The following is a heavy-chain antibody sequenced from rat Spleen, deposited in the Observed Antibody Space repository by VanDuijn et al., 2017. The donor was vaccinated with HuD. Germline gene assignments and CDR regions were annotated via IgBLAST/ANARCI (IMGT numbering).Heavy chain of an antibody. V-gene: IGHV5-7*01. CDR3: AREADIPFHYFDY. D-gene: IGHD2-3*01. J-gene: IGHJ2*01. CDR2: ISYDGSST. CDR1: GFTFSDYN. Sequence: EVQLVESGGGLVQPGRSLKLSCAASGFTFSDYNMAWVRQAPKKGLEWVATISYDGSSTYYRDSVKGRFTISRDNAKSTLYLQMDSLRSEDTATCYCAREADIPFHYFDYWCQGVLVTVSS.